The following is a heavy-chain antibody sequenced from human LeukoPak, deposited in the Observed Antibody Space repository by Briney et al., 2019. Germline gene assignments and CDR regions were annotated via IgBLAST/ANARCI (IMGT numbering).Heavy chain of an antibody. CDR3: ARGYSSSWITLDY. D-gene: IGHD6-13*01. CDR1: GGTFSSYT. V-gene: IGHV1-69*02. J-gene: IGHJ4*02. CDR2: IIPILGIA. Sequence: SVKVPCKASGGTFSSYTISWVRQAPGQGLEWMGRIIPILGIANYAQKFQGRVTITADKSTSTAYMELSSLRSEDTAVYYCARGYSSSWITLDYWGQGTLVTVSS.